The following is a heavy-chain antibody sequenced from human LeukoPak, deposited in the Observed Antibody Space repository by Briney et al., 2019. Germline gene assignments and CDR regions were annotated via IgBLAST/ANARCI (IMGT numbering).Heavy chain of an antibody. CDR3: ARDRGSSWAQSNWGY. Sequence: GGSLRLSCAASGFTFSDYYMSWIRQAPGKGLEWVSYISSSGSTIYYADSVKGRFTISRDNAKNSLYLQMNSLRAEDTAVYYCARDRGSSWAQSNWGYWGQGTLVTVSS. V-gene: IGHV3-11*01. J-gene: IGHJ4*02. CDR2: ISSSGSTI. CDR1: GFTFSDYY. D-gene: IGHD6-13*01.